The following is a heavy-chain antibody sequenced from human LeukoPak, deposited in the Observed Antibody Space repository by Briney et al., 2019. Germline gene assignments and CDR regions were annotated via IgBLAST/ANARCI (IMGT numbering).Heavy chain of an antibody. V-gene: IGHV3-48*01. CDR1: GFTFSSYS. CDR2: ISSSSSTI. J-gene: IGHJ3*02. Sequence: GGSLRLSCAASGFTFSSYSMNWVRQAPGKGLEWVSYISSSSSTIYYADSVKGRFTISRDNAKNSLYLQMNSLRAEDTAVYYCARDQQLRADAFDIWGQETMVTVSS. D-gene: IGHD6-13*01. CDR3: ARDQQLRADAFDI.